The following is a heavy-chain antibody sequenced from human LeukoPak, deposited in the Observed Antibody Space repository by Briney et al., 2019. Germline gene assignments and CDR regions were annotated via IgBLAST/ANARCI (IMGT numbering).Heavy chain of an antibody. J-gene: IGHJ3*02. CDR2: INHSGST. D-gene: IGHD3-9*01. V-gene: IGHV4-34*01. Sequence: PSETLSLTCAVYGESFSAYYWTWIRRAPGKGLEFIGEINHSGSTSYNPSLQSRVTISVDASKNQFSLKLSSVTAADTAVYYCARGRGRYYDILTGYYRGIAFDIWGQGTMVTVSS. CDR1: GESFSAYY. CDR3: ARGRGRYYDILTGYYRGIAFDI.